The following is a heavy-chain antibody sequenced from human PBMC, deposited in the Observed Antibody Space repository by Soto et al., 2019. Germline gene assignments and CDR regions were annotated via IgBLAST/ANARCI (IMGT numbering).Heavy chain of an antibody. CDR1: GGSISSGDYY. CDR3: ARGGRFLEWLLELDY. Sequence: PSETLSLTCTVSGGSISSGDYYWSWIRQPPGKGLEWIGYIYYSGSTYYNPSLKSRVTISVDTSKNQFSLKLSSVTAADTAVYYCARGGRFLEWLLELDYWGQGTLVTVSS. CDR2: IYYSGST. D-gene: IGHD3-3*01. J-gene: IGHJ4*02. V-gene: IGHV4-30-4*01.